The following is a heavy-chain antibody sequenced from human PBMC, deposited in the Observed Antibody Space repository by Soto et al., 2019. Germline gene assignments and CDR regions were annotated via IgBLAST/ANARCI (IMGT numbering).Heavy chain of an antibody. D-gene: IGHD5-12*01. V-gene: IGHV4-39*07. CDR1: GGSISSSSYY. CDR3: ARDGYNRLDY. Sequence: PSETLSLTCTVSGGSISSSSYYWGWIRQPPGKGLEWIGSISSSGSTYYKPSLKSRVTISVDTSKNQFSLKLSSVTAADTAVYYCARDGYNRLDYWGQGTLVTVSP. J-gene: IGHJ4*02. CDR2: ISSSGST.